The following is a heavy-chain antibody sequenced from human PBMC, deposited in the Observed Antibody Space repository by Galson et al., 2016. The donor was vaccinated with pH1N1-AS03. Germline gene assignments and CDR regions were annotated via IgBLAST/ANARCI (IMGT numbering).Heavy chain of an antibody. CDR3: ARGRYSGFDI. J-gene: IGHJ3*02. CDR2: TYWRSKWYI. V-gene: IGHV6-1*01. Sequence: CAISGDSVSSNIDAWNWIRHSPSRGLEWLGRTYWRSKWYIDYALSLKSRITINPDTSKNQFSLQLTSVIPDATAVYYCARGRYSGFDICGQGAKVTVSS. D-gene: IGHD2-15*01. CDR1: GDSVSSNIDA.